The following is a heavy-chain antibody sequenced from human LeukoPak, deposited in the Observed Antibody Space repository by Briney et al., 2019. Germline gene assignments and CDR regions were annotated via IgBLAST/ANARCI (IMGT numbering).Heavy chain of an antibody. V-gene: IGHV4-59*01. D-gene: IGHD6-19*01. Sequence: PSETLSLTCTVSGDSINNYYWSWIRQPPGKGLEWIGYIYYSGSTSYNPSLESRVTISVDTSKNQFSLKLSSVTAADTAVYYCARGGWSLDYWGQGALVTVSS. CDR1: GDSINNYY. CDR2: IYYSGST. CDR3: ARGGWSLDY. J-gene: IGHJ4*02.